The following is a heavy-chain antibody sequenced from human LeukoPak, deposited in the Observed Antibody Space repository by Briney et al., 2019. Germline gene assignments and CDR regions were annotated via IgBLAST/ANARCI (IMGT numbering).Heavy chain of an antibody. CDR2: ISSSSSSTYR. D-gene: IGHD6-13*01. V-gene: IGHV3-21*06. CDR1: GFTFSDYS. CDR3: ARGPPLIATTGPYYFDF. J-gene: IGHJ4*02. Sequence: GGSLRLSCAAPGFTFSDYSMNWVRQSPGKGLEWVSSISSSSSSTYRYYADSVKGRFTISRDNAKNSLYLQMSSLRAEDTAVYYCARGPPLIATTGPYYFDFWGQGTLVTVSS.